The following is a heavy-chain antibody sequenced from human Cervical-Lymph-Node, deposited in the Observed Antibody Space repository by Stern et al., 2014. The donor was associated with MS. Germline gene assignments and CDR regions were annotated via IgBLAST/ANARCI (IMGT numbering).Heavy chain of an antibody. CDR3: ARGGGSWGYFDY. D-gene: IGHD1-26*01. CDR1: GFTFSSYG. V-gene: IGHV3-33*01. Sequence: VQLVECGGGVVQPGRSLRLSCAASGFTFSSYGMHWVRQAPGKGLEWVAVIWYDGSNKYYADSVKGRFTISRDNSKNTLYLQMNSLRAEDTAVYYCARGGGSWGYFDYWGQGTLVTVSS. J-gene: IGHJ4*02. CDR2: IWYDGSNK.